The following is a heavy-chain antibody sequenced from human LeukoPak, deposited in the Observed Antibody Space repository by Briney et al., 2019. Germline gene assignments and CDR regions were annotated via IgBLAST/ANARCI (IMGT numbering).Heavy chain of an antibody. D-gene: IGHD4-11*01. CDR1: GGSISSGGYY. V-gene: IGHV4-30-2*01. Sequence: PSETLSLTCTVSGGSISSGGYYWSWIRQPPGKGLEWIGYIYHSGRTYYNPSLKSRVTISVDRSKNQFSLKLSSVTAADTAVYYCASKTTVTTFAFDIWGQGTMVTVSS. J-gene: IGHJ3*02. CDR2: IYHSGRT. CDR3: ASKTTVTTFAFDI.